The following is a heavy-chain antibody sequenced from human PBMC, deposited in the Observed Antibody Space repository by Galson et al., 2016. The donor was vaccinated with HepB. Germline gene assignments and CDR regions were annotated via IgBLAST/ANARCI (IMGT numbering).Heavy chain of an antibody. Sequence: SLRLSCAASGFTFSDYWMSWVRQAPGKGLEWVANIKQDGSERYYVDSVKGRFTISRDNAKSSLYLQMNSLRAEDTAVYYCASHYCSSSSCYGGRTDYYWNYGMDVWGQGTTVTVSS. D-gene: IGHD2-2*01. J-gene: IGHJ6*02. CDR1: GFTFSDYW. CDR2: IKQDGSER. CDR3: ASHYCSSSSCYGGRTDYYWNYGMDV. V-gene: IGHV3-7*03.